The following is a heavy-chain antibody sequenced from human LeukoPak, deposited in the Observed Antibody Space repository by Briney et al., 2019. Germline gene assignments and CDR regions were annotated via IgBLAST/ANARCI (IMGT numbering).Heavy chain of an antibody. CDR2: IYHLGTT. Sequence: SETLSLTCTVPGYSISSNYYWGWIRQPPGKGLEWIGSIYHLGTTYYNPSLKSRVTISVDTSKNQFSLKLSSVTAADTAVYYCARVSVVPAAMWFDYWGQGTLVTVSS. CDR1: GYSISSNYY. J-gene: IGHJ4*02. V-gene: IGHV4-38-2*02. CDR3: ARVSVVPAAMWFDY. D-gene: IGHD2-2*01.